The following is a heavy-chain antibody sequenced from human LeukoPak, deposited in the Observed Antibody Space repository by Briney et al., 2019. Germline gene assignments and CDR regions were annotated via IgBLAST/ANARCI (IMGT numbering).Heavy chain of an antibody. CDR3: ARGRGFSYGATTGFDY. CDR2: IYYSGST. J-gene: IGHJ4*02. D-gene: IGHD5-18*01. Sequence: SETLSLTCTVSGGSISSYYWSWIRQPPGKGLEWIGYIYYSGSTNYNPSLKSRVTISVDTSKNQFSLNLSSVTAADTAVYYCARGRGFSYGATTGFDYWGQGTLATVSS. V-gene: IGHV4-59*01. CDR1: GGSISSYY.